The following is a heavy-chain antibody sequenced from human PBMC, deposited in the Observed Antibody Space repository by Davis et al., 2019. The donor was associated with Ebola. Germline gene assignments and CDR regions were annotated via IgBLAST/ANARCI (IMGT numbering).Heavy chain of an antibody. CDR3: AREIGVAVPGVMKDAFDI. CDR1: GYTFTNYY. Sequence: ASVKVSCKASGYTFTNYYIHWVRQAPGQGLEWMGWVSGNNGKTDYAQKFQGRVTMATDTSTSTAYMELRSLTSDDTAVYYCAREIGVAVPGVMKDAFDIWGQGTVVTVSS. D-gene: IGHD2-2*01. V-gene: IGHV1-18*04. J-gene: IGHJ3*02. CDR2: VSGNNGKT.